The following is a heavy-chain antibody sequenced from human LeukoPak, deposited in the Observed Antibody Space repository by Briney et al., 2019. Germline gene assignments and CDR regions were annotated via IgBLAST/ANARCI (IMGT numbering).Heavy chain of an antibody. Sequence: ASVKVSCKASGYTFTSYAMHWVRQAPGQRLEWMGWINAGNGNTKYSQKFQGRVTITRDTSASTAYMELGSPRSEDTAVYYCAREGYSSSFIYFDYWGQGTLVTVSS. CDR1: GYTFTSYA. CDR3: AREGYSSSFIYFDY. CDR2: INAGNGNT. D-gene: IGHD6-13*01. J-gene: IGHJ4*02. V-gene: IGHV1-3*01.